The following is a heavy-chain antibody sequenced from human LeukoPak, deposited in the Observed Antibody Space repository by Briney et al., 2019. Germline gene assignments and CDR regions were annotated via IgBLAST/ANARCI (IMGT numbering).Heavy chain of an antibody. D-gene: IGHD3-22*01. CDR3: AREKTAYYYDSSGYSEGDFDI. V-gene: IGHV4-31*03. J-gene: IGHJ3*02. Sequence: SETLSLTCTVSGGSISSGGNYWSWIRQHPGKGLDWIRYIYYSGNTQHNPSLKSRTTISIDTSKSQYSLKLSSVTAADTAVYYCAREKTAYYYDSSGYSEGDFDIWGQGTMVTVSS. CDR2: IYYSGNT. CDR1: GGSISSGGNY.